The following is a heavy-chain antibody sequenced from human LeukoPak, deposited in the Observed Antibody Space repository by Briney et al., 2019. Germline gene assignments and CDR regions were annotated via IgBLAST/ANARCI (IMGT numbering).Heavy chain of an antibody. J-gene: IGHJ3*01. V-gene: IGHV4-59*01. Sequence: SETLSLICTVSGGSINSYYWNWIRQPPGKGLELIGYIYNSGSPTYNPSLKSRVTISVDTSKNQFSLQLRSVTAADTAVYYCAGDVMSTAPDAFDVWGQGTMVTVSS. CDR1: GGSINSYY. CDR3: AGDVMSTAPDAFDV. CDR2: IYNSGSP. D-gene: IGHD1-1*01.